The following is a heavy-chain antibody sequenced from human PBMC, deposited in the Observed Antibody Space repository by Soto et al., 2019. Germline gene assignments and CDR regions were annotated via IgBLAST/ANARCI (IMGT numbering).Heavy chain of an antibody. D-gene: IGHD6-6*01. CDR1: QFTFSHYA. CDR2: ISGAGGRT. CDR3: AKGRPPFDL. J-gene: IGHJ2*01. V-gene: IGHV3-23*01. Sequence: EVQLLEWGGGLVQPGGPLSLSCAASQFTFSHYAMGWVRQAPGKGLEWVSLISGAGGRTNYADSVKGRFAISRDNSEKTLYLQMNSLSPENTAVYYCAKGRPPFDLWGRCTVVIVYS.